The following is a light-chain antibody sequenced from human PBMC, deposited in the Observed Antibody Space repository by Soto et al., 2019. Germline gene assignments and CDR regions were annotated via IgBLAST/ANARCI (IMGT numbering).Light chain of an antibody. CDR1: QSISTW. V-gene: IGKV1-5*01. Sequence: DIQMTQSPSTLSASVGDRVTITCRASQSISTWLAWYQQKPGKAPRVLIFDASSLESGVPSRFSGSGSGTKFTLTISNLQSDDFATYYCQQYKGYWTFGQGTKVEIK. J-gene: IGKJ1*01. CDR3: QQYKGYWT. CDR2: DAS.